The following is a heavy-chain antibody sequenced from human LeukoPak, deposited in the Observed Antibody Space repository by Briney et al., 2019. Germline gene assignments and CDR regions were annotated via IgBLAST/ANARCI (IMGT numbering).Heavy chain of an antibody. V-gene: IGHV3-53*01. CDR2: IYSDGIT. J-gene: IGHJ4*02. CDR3: ARGGDYGDYATFDY. Sequence: GGSLRLSCAASGFTFSSYSMNWVRQAPGKGLEWVSVIYSDGITYYADSVKGRFTISRDNSKNTLYLQMNSLRAEDTAVYYCARGGDYGDYATFDYWGQGTLVTVSS. CDR1: GFTFSSYS. D-gene: IGHD4-17*01.